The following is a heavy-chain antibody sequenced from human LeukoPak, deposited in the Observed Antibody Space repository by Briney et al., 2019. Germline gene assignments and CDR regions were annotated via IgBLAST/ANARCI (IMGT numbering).Heavy chain of an antibody. Sequence: SETLSLTCTVSGGSISSSSYYWGWIRQPPGKGLEWIGSIYYSGSTYYNPSLKSRVTISVDTSKNQVALKLSSVTAADTAVYYCASRPFSSLDYWGQGTLVSVSS. J-gene: IGHJ4*02. CDR3: ASRPFSSLDY. CDR1: GGSISSSSYY. CDR2: IYYSGST. D-gene: IGHD2/OR15-2a*01. V-gene: IGHV4-39*01.